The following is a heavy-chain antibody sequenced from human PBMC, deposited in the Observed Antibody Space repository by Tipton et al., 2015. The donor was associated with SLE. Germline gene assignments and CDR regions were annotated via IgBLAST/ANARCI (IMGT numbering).Heavy chain of an antibody. CDR1: GGSIRNSDYY. CDR3: ARGGLTLFGMVTSDY. J-gene: IGHJ4*02. V-gene: IGHV4-39*07. D-gene: IGHD3-3*01. CDR2: AYDGRTA. Sequence: TLSLTCSVSGGSIRNSDYYWVWIRQPPGKGLEWIGNAYDGRTASYNPSLRTRVSISTDTSKNEFSLRLTSVTAADTAVYYCARGGLTLFGMVTSDYWGQGTLVTVSS.